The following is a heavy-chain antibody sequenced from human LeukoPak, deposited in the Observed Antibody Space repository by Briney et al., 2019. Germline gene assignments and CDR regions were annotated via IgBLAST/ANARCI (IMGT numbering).Heavy chain of an antibody. D-gene: IGHD3-22*01. Sequence: PSGTLSLTCAVSGYSISSGYYWGWIRQPPGKGLEWIGSIYHSGSTYYNPSLKSRVTISVDTSRNQFSLRLSSVTAADTAVYFCARHRYYYDSSGSYYFDYWGQGTLVTVSS. CDR2: IYHSGST. V-gene: IGHV4-38-2*01. CDR1: GYSISSGYY. CDR3: ARHRYYYDSSGSYYFDY. J-gene: IGHJ4*02.